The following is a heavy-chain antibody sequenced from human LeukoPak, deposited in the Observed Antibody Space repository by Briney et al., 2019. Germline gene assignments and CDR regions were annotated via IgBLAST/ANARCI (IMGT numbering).Heavy chain of an antibody. Sequence: GGSLRPSCTASGFTFGDYAMSWVRQAPGKGLEWVGFIRSKAYGGTTDYAASVKGRFTISRDDSKSIAYLQMNSLKTEDTAVYYCTRPAAAYGSGSYYNVVPYWGQGTLVTVSS. CDR1: GFTFGDYA. V-gene: IGHV3-49*04. D-gene: IGHD3-10*01. CDR3: TRPAAAYGSGSYYNVVPY. J-gene: IGHJ4*02. CDR2: IRSKAYGGTT.